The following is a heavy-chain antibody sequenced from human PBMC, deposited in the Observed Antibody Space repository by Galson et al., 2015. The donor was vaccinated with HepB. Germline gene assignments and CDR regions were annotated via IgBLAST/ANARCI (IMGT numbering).Heavy chain of an antibody. D-gene: IGHD3-3*01. CDR3: ARDYRRTIFGVVITDPAYYFDY. CDR2: ISSSSSYI. V-gene: IGHV3-21*04. CDR1: GFTFSSYS. Sequence: SLRLSCAASGFTFSSYSMNWVRQAPGKGLEWVSSISSSSSYIYYADSVKGRFTISRDNAKNSLYLQMSSLRAEDTAVYYCARDYRRTIFGVVITDPAYYFDYWGQGTLVTVSS. J-gene: IGHJ4*02.